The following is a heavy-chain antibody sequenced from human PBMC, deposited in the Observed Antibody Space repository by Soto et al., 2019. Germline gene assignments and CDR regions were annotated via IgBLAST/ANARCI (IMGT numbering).Heavy chain of an antibody. CDR3: ARETNDGGDDAVDI. D-gene: IGHD1-1*01. CDR1: GFSLSTRAVG. J-gene: IGHJ3*02. Sequence: SGPTLVNPTQTLTLTCTFSGFSLSTRAVGVGWIRQPPGKALEWLALIFSNDEKSYSTSLKSRLTISKDTSKSQVVLTMTNMDRVXTGTFYCARETNDGGDDAVDIWGQGTRVTVS. V-gene: IGHV2-26*01. CDR2: IFSNDEK.